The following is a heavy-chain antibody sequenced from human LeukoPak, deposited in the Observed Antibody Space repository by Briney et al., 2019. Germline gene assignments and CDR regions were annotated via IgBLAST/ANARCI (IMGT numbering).Heavy chain of an antibody. D-gene: IGHD3-22*01. V-gene: IGHV3-15*04. CDR2: IERETDGGTI. CDR3: TTDRYYDNSELQFQH. CDR1: GFTLNNAW. Sequence: GGSLRLSCAASGFTLNNAWMSWVRQAPGKGLEWLGRIERETDGGTIDYAAPVKGRFTISRDDSRNTLYLQMDSLKIEDTAVYYCTTDRYYDNSELQFQHWGQGTLVTVSS. J-gene: IGHJ1*01.